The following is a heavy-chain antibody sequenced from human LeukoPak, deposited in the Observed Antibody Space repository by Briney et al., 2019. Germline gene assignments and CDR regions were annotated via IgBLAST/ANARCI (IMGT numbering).Heavy chain of an antibody. CDR2: ISYDGSNK. V-gene: IGHV3-30*18. CDR1: GFTFSSYG. D-gene: IGHD3-22*01. J-gene: IGHJ6*02. Sequence: GGSLRLSCAASGFTFSSYGMHWVRQAPGKGLEWVAVISYDGSNKYYADSVKGRFTISRDDSKNTLYLQMNSLRAEDTAVYYCAKDDKGGMDVWGQGTTVTVS. CDR3: AKDDKGGMDV.